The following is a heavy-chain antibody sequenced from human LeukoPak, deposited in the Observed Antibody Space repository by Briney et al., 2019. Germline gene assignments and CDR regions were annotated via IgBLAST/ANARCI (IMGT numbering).Heavy chain of an antibody. J-gene: IGHJ6*03. V-gene: IGHV4-61*02. D-gene: IGHD5-12*01. CDR2: IYTSGSI. CDR1: GGSISSGSYY. CDR3: ARAWATYYYYMDV. Sequence: SETLSLTCTVSGGSISSGSYYWGWIRQPAGKGLEWIGRIYTSGSINYNPSRKSRVTISVDTSKNQFSLKLSSVTAADTAVYYCARAWATYYYYMDVWGKGTTVTVSS.